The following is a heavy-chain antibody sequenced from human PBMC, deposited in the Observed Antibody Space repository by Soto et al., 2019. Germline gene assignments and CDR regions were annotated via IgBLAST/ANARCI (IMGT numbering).Heavy chain of an antibody. CDR1: GYTFTNYG. V-gene: IGHV1-58*01. J-gene: IGHJ5*02. D-gene: IGHD4-17*01. CDR2: IGGYKGNT. CDR3: AAEIDDYADFNH. Sequence: GXXVKGSCKASGYTFTNYGGRCARQAPGQGLEWMGWIGGYKGNTNYAQNFQDRVTITRDMSTSTSYMELSSLTSEDTAVYFCAAEIDDYADFNHWGQGTPVTVSS.